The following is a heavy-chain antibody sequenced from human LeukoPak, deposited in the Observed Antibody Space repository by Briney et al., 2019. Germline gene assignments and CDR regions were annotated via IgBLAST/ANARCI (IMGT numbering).Heavy chain of an antibody. CDR3: AKPSGYSSSWYVVHYFAY. Sequence: GGSLRLSCSAAGGTFSSYSIRCGRQAPGEGLEWGSSISGSGGSTYYADSVKGRFNISRDNSKNKLYLEMNSLRAEDTAVYYCAKPSGYSSSWYVVHYFAYWGQGTLVTVS. J-gene: IGHJ4*02. CDR1: GGTFSSYS. CDR2: ISGSGGST. D-gene: IGHD6-13*01. V-gene: IGHV3-23*01.